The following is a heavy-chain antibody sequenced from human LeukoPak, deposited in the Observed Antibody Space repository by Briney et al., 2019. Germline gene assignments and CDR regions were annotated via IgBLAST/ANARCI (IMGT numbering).Heavy chain of an antibody. Sequence: SQTLSLTCTVSGGSINNGGYYWSWIRQHPGKGLEWIGYIYYSGSSYYNPSLRSRVTISVDTSKNQFSLKLTSVTAADTAVYYCASTDSSGYLVDYWGQGTLVTVSS. CDR2: IYYSGSS. J-gene: IGHJ4*02. CDR3: ASTDSSGYLVDY. V-gene: IGHV4-31*03. D-gene: IGHD3-22*01. CDR1: GGSINNGGYY.